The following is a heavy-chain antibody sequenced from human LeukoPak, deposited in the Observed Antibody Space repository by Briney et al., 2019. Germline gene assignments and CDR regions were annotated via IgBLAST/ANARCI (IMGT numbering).Heavy chain of an antibody. V-gene: IGHV5-51*01. CDR2: IYPGDSDT. D-gene: IGHD2-2*01. Sequence: GESLKISCKGSGYSFTSYWIGWVRQMPGKGLEWMGIIYPGDSDTRYSPSFQGQVTISADKSISTAYLQWSSLKASDTAMYYGARRPRYCSSTSCYDVLGFDPWGQGTLVTVSS. CDR1: GYSFTSYW. J-gene: IGHJ5*02. CDR3: ARRPRYCSSTSCYDVLGFDP.